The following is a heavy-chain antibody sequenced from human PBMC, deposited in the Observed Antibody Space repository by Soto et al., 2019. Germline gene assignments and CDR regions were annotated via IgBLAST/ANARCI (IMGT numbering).Heavy chain of an antibody. CDR3: GPDTLDY. CDR1: GFMFSSHG. J-gene: IGHJ4*02. CDR2: IWYDGSNK. V-gene: IGHV3-33*01. Sequence: QVQLVESGGGVAQPGRSLRLSCAASGFMFSSHGMHWIRQAPGKGLEWVAVIWYDGSNKYYADSVKGRFTISRDNSKNTLYLQMNSLRVEDTAVYYCGPDTLDYWGKGTWVTVSS.